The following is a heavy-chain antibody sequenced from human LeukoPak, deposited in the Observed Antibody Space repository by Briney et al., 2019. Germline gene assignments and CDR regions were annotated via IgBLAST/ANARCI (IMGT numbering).Heavy chain of an antibody. CDR1: GYSISSGYY. CDR2: IYHSGST. Sequence: PSETLSLTCTVSGYSISSGYYWGWIRQPPGKGLEWIGSIYHSGSTYYNPSLKSRVTISVDTSKNQFSLKLSSVTAADTAVYYCARDRGPYCGGDCPFDAFDIWGQGTMVTVSS. V-gene: IGHV4-38-2*02. CDR3: ARDRGPYCGGDCPFDAFDI. J-gene: IGHJ3*02. D-gene: IGHD2-21*02.